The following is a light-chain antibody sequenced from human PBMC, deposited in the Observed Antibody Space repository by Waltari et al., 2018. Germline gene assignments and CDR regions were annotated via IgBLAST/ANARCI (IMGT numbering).Light chain of an antibody. CDR2: EGS. CDR3: SSYAGSDNLRV. V-gene: IGLV2-8*01. Sequence: QSALTQPPSASGSPGQSVTISCTGTSSDVGAYNFVSWYQQHPGKAPKRLIYEGSKRPSGVPDRFSGSKSGIPASLTVSGLQAEDEADYYCSSYAGSDNLRVFGTGTMVTVL. J-gene: IGLJ1*01. CDR1: SSDVGAYNF.